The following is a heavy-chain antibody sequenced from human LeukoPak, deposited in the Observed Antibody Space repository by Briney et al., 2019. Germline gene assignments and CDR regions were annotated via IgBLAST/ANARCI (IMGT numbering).Heavy chain of an antibody. CDR3: ARDYWIGYYYDSSGYVVGAFDI. Sequence: PGGSLRLSCAASGFTVSSNYMSWVRQAPGKGLEWVSVIYSGGSTYYADSVKGRFTISRDNAKNSLYLQMNSLRAEDTAVYYCARDYWIGYYYDSSGYVVGAFDIWGQGTMVTVSS. V-gene: IGHV3-53*01. CDR2: IYSGGST. CDR1: GFTVSSNY. J-gene: IGHJ3*02. D-gene: IGHD3-22*01.